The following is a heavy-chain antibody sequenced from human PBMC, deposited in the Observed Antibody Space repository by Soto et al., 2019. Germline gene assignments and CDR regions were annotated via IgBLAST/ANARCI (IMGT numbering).Heavy chain of an antibody. Sequence: QVQLQESGPGLVKPSGTLSLTCAVSSGSISSGHWWNWVRQPPGKGLEWIGEIYHSGSTHYNPSLXXRVTMSVDKSMNQFSLKLTSVTAADTAVYYCATNSYYSLGVWGQGTTVTVSS. CDR1: SGSISSGHW. CDR2: IYHSGST. J-gene: IGHJ6*02. V-gene: IGHV4-4*02. CDR3: ATNSYYSLGV.